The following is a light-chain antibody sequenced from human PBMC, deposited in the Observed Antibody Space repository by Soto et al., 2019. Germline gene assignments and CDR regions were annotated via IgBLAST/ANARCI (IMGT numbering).Light chain of an antibody. CDR1: QSVSTNY. CDR2: GAS. J-gene: IGKJ3*01. CDR3: HQYGSTPFT. V-gene: IGKV3-20*01. Sequence: EIVLTQSPGTLSLSPGDRATLSCRASQSVSTNYLAWYQQKLGQAPRLLIYGASSRATGIPDRFSGNGSGTDFHLTISRLEPEDFAVYYCHQYGSTPFTFGPGTKVDIK.